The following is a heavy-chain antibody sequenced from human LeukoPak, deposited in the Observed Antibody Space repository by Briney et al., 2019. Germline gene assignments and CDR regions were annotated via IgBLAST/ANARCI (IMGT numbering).Heavy chain of an antibody. CDR1: RGSINSYY. Sequence: PSETLSLTCTISRGSINSYYWTWIRQPPGKGLEWVGYIYDNVNTNYNPSLKSRVTISVDTSKNHFSLKLSSVTAADTAVYHCARGRITIFGVLTPHFDYWGQGTLVTVAS. CDR3: ARGRITIFGVLTPHFDY. J-gene: IGHJ4*02. D-gene: IGHD3-3*01. CDR2: IYDNVNT. V-gene: IGHV4-59*01.